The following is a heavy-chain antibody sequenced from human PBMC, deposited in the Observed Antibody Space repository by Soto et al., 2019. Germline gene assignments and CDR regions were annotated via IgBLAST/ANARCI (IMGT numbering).Heavy chain of an antibody. V-gene: IGHV4-31*03. J-gene: IGHJ5*02. CDR3: ARGEGDYVWGSYRHNWFDP. CDR1: GASISSGGYY. CDR2: IYYSGST. D-gene: IGHD3-16*02. Sequence: QVQLQESGPGLVKPSQTLSLTCTVSGASISSGGYYWSWIRQHPGKGLEWIGYIYYSGSTYYSPSLKSRVTISVDTSKNQFSLKLSSVTAADTAVYYCARGEGDYVWGSYRHNWFDPWGQGTLVTVSS.